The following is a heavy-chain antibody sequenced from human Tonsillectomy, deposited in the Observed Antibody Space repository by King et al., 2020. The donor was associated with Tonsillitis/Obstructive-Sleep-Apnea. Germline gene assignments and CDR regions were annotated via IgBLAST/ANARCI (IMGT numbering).Heavy chain of an antibody. CDR2: ISSSGSTI. V-gene: IGHV3-48*03. J-gene: IGHJ4*02. D-gene: IGHD1-14*01. Sequence: VKLVESGGGLVQPGGSLRLSCAASGFTFSSYEMNWVRQAPGKGLEWVSYISSSGSTIYYADSVKGRFTISRDDSENSLYLQMNSLKTEDTAVYYCARVRTSSPVYNLDYWGQGTLVTVSS. CDR3: ARVRTSSPVYNLDY. CDR1: GFTFSSYE.